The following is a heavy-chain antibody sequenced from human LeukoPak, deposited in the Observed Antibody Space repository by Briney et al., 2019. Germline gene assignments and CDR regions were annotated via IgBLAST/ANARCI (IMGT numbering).Heavy chain of an antibody. D-gene: IGHD3-22*01. V-gene: IGHV4-4*07. CDR2: IYTSGST. CDR1: GDSISSFH. Sequence: PSETLSLTCTVSGDSISSFHWSWIRQPAGKGLEWIGRIYTSGSTNYNPSLKSRITMSVDTSKNQFSLKLSSVTAADTAVYYCASEAYYYDSSGYYKYWGQGTLVTVSS. CDR3: ASEAYYYDSSGYYKY. J-gene: IGHJ4*02.